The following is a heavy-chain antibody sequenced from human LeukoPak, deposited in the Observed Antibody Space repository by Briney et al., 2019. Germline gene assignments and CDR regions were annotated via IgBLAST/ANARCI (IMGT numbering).Heavy chain of an antibody. J-gene: IGHJ4*02. CDR3: GRGTTGPTDY. CDR1: GYTFTIYG. CDR2: ISVNNVNT. D-gene: IGHD1-1*01. V-gene: IGHV1-18*01. Sequence: ASVKVSYKASGYTFTIYGITWVRQAPGQGLEWMGWISVNNVNTNYAQKFQGRVTMTTDTSMDTAYMELRSLRSDDTAVYYCGRGTTGPTDYWGQGTLVTVSS.